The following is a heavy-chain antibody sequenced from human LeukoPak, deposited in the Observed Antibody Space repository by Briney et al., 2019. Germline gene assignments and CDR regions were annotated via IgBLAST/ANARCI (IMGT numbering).Heavy chain of an antibody. V-gene: IGHV3-30*02. CDR2: IWFDGTNK. D-gene: IGHD3-10*01. Sequence: GALRLSCAASGFTFSSHGMHWVRQAPGKGLEWLARIWFDGTNKYYADSLKGRFTISGDNSKNTLYLQMNSLRAEDTAVYYCARDYFGSRSYSSPFDCWGQGTLVTVSS. CDR3: ARDYFGSRSYSSPFDC. J-gene: IGHJ4*02. CDR1: GFTFSSHG.